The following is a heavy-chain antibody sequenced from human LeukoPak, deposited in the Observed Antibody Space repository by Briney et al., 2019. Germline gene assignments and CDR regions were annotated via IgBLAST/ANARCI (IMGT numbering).Heavy chain of an antibody. CDR2: IFSHGET. D-gene: IGHD2-8*01. V-gene: IGHV3-66*01. CDR3: ARDPPAVSINTYA. Sequence: GGSLRLSCAASGFTVGNNYMNWVRQAPGKGLEWVSLIFSHGETSYADSVKGRFTISRDNSKNTLYPQMNGLRVEDTAEYYCARDPPAVSINTYAWGQGTLVTVSS. J-gene: IGHJ4*02. CDR1: GFTVGNNY.